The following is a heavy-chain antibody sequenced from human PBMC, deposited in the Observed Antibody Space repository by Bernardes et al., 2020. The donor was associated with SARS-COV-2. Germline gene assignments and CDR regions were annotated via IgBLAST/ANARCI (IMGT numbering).Heavy chain of an antibody. D-gene: IGHD2-15*01. J-gene: IGHJ6*02. Sequence: GGSLRLSCAASGFTFSSYWMSWVRQAPGKGLEWVANIKQDGSEKYYVDSVKGRFTISRDNAKNSLYLQMNSLRAEDTAVYYCARDGGSWYFGYYGMDVWGQGTTVTVSS. CDR2: IKQDGSEK. CDR3: ARDGGSWYFGYYGMDV. CDR1: GFTFSSYW. V-gene: IGHV3-7*01.